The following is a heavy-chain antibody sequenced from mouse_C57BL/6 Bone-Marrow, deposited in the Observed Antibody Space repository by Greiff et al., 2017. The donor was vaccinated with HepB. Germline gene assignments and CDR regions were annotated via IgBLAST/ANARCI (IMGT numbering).Heavy chain of an antibody. CDR3: ARHEGWLLRGGAMDY. Sequence: EVKLVESGGGLVKPGGSLKLSCAASGFTFSSYTMSWVRQTPEKRLEWVATISGGGGNTYYPDSVKGRFTISRDNAKNTLYLQMSSLRSEDTALYYCARHEGWLLRGGAMDYWGQGTSVTVSS. CDR1: GFTFSSYT. D-gene: IGHD2-3*01. J-gene: IGHJ4*01. CDR2: ISGGGGNT. V-gene: IGHV5-9*01.